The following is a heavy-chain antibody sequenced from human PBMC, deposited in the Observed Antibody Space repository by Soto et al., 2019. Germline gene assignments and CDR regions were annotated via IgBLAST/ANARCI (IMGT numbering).Heavy chain of an antibody. D-gene: IGHD3-3*01. CDR1: GLTFPSSA. CDR2: IVVGSGNT. J-gene: IGHJ3*02. V-gene: IGHV1-58*01. Sequence: VKVSCKASGLTFPSSAVPWVRQASGQRLEWIGWIVVGSGNTHYAQKFQERVTITRDMSTSTAYMELSSLRSEDTAVYYCAAEMKYYDFGSGYPVDVFDIWGQGIMVPGS. CDR3: AAEMKYYDFGSGYPVDVFDI.